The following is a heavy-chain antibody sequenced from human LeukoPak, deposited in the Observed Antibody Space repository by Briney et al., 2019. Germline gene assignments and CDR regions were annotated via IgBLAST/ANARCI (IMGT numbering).Heavy chain of an antibody. CDR1: GFTFSSYW. D-gene: IGHD3-3*01. J-gene: IGHJ4*02. CDR2: IRYDGSNK. V-gene: IGHV3-30*02. CDR3: ANTIG. Sequence: GGSLRLSCAASGFTFSSYWMNWVRQAPGKGLEWVAFIRYDGSNKHYADSVKGRFTISRDNAKNTLYLQMDSLRVEDTAVFYCANTIGWGQGTLVTVSS.